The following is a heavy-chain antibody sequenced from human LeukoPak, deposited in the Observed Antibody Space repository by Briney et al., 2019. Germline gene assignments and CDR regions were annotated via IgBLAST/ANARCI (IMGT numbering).Heavy chain of an antibody. D-gene: IGHD3-10*01. V-gene: IGHV3-15*01. Sequence: PGGSLRLSCAASGFPFSDDWMSWVRQAPGKGLEWVGRIKKKGDGGTTDYAAPVKGRFTISRGDSKNMLYLEMNSLKIEDTAVYYCTTVTMVRDYDYWGQGTLVTVSS. CDR2: IKKKGDGGTT. J-gene: IGHJ4*02. CDR3: TTVTMVRDYDY. CDR1: GFPFSDDW.